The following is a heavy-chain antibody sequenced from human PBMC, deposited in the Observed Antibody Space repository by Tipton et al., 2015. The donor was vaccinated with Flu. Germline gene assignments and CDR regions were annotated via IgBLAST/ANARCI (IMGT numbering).Heavy chain of an antibody. J-gene: IGHJ4*02. D-gene: IGHD3-3*01. V-gene: IGHV1-18*01. CDR1: GYTFTSFG. Sequence: QLVQSGAEVKKPGASVKVSCKASGYTFTSFGVSWLRQAPGQGLEWMGWISAYKGETHSAQNFQGRVTMTTDTSTSTAYLELRNLRSDDTALYYCAREPPLFWSSWSLDYWGQGTLVTVSS. CDR3: AREPPLFWSSWSLDY. CDR2: ISAYKGET.